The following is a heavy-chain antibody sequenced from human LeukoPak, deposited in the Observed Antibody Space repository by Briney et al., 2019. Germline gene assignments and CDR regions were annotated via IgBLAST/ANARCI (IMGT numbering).Heavy chain of an antibody. Sequence: SETLSLTCAVSGGSSRSGDYFWSWIRQPPGKGLEWIGHIHYNGNTYYNPSLKSRVSISVDTSKNQFSLKLSSVTAADTAVYYCARENNDYGGKKAFDYWGQGTLVTVSS. CDR2: IHYNGNT. CDR1: GGSSRSGDYF. V-gene: IGHV4-30-4*01. J-gene: IGHJ4*02. D-gene: IGHD4-23*01. CDR3: ARENNDYGGKKAFDY.